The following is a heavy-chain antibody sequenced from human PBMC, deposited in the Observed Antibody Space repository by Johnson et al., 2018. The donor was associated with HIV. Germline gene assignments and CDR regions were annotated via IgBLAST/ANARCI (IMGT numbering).Heavy chain of an antibody. CDR2: ISFDGSNK. CDR1: GFTFSTYG. D-gene: IGHD3-16*01. CDR3: ARDRLMTATLFPDAFDI. J-gene: IGHJ3*02. Sequence: MQLVESGGGLVQPGGSLRMSCVASGFTFSTYGMTWVRQAPGKGLEWVAVISFDGSNKYYADSVKGLSTISRDNSNNTLFLQMNSLRADDTAVYYCARDRLMTATLFPDAFDIWGQGTMVTVSS. V-gene: IGHV3-30*03.